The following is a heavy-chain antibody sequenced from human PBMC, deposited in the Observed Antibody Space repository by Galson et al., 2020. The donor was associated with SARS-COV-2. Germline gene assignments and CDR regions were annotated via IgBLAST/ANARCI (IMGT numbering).Heavy chain of an antibody. V-gene: IGHV5-51*01. CDR2: IYPTDSNT. CDR1: GYSFSTYW. Sequence: GESLKISCKGSGYSFSTYWIGWVRQMPGKGLEWMGIIYPTDSNTKYSPSFQGQVTISVDKSISTAYLQWSSLKASDTAMYYCATSPRLNIGVPGNYFDYWGQGTLVTVSS. CDR3: ATSPRLNIGVPGNYFDY. J-gene: IGHJ4*02. D-gene: IGHD6-19*01.